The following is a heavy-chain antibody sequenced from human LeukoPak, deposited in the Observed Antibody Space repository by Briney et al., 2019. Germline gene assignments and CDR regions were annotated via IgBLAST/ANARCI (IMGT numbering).Heavy chain of an antibody. D-gene: IGHD6-13*01. CDR1: GGSISSGGYY. CDR2: IYYSGST. J-gene: IGHJ4*02. Sequence: TSETLSLTCTVSGGSISSGGYYWSWIRQHPGKGLEWIGYIYYSGSTYYNPSLKSRVTISVDTSKNQFSLKLSSVTAADTAVYYCARVGIAAEGFDYWGQGTLVTVSS. CDR3: ARVGIAAEGFDY. V-gene: IGHV4-31*03.